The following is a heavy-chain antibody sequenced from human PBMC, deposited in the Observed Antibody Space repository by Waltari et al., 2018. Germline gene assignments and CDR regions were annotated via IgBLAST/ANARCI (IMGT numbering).Heavy chain of an antibody. CDR2: IKEDGSVK. CDR3: TRGGNSLWDY. V-gene: IGHV3-7*01. CDR1: GFTFSTFW. Sequence: EVQLVESGGGLVQPGGSLRLSCAASGFTFSTFWMHWVRQAPGKGLEWVANIKEDGSVKYYVDSVKGRFTISRDNAKNSLYLQMNSLRAEDTAVYYCTRGGNSLWDYWGQGTLVTVSS. J-gene: IGHJ4*02. D-gene: IGHD1-7*01.